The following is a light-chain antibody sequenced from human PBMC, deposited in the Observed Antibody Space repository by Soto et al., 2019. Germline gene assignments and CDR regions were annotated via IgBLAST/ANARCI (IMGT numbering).Light chain of an antibody. CDR3: SSYAGSNDPYV. Sequence: QSALTQPPSASGSPGQSVTISCTGTSGDVGAYDYVSWYQQHPGKAPKLLIYEVTKRPLGVPDRFPGSKSGNAASLTVSGLQAEDEADYYCSSYAGSNDPYVFGNGTKVTVL. CDR1: SGDVGAYDY. CDR2: EVT. V-gene: IGLV2-8*01. J-gene: IGLJ1*01.